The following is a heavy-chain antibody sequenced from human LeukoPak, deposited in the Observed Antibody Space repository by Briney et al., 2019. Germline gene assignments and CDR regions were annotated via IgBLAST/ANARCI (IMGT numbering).Heavy chain of an antibody. D-gene: IGHD4-11*01. CDR3: AGSTVITSFDC. CDR2: IYSGGTT. J-gene: IGHJ4*02. Sequence: GGSLRLSCAASGFTVSSNYMSWVRQAPGKGLEWVSIIYSGGTTYYTDSVKGRFTISRDNSKNTLYLQMNSLRAEDTAMYYCAGSTVITSFDCWGQGTLVTVSS. V-gene: IGHV3-53*01. CDR1: GFTVSSNY.